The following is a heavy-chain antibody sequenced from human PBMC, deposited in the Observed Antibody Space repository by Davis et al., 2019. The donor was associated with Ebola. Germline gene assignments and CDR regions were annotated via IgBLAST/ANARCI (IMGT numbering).Heavy chain of an antibody. Sequence: PGGSLRLSCKGSGYSFTSYWIAWVRQMPGKGLEWMGIIYPGDSDTRYSPSFQGQVTIPADKSISTAYLQWTSLKASDTAMFYCARLEYCSGGSCTNWFEPWGQGTLVTVSS. CDR2: IYPGDSDT. V-gene: IGHV5-51*01. J-gene: IGHJ5*02. CDR3: ARLEYCSGGSCTNWFEP. CDR1: GYSFTSYW. D-gene: IGHD2-15*01.